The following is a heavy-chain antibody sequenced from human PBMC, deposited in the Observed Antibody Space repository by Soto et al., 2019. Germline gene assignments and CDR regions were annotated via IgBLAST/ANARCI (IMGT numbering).Heavy chain of an antibody. CDR2: INHSGST. CDR3: ARVGRGMDV. Sequence: SETLSLTCAVYGGSFSGYYWSWIRQPPGKGLEWIGEINHSGSTNYNLSLNSRVIISVDTSKNQFSLKLSSVTAADTAVYYCARVGRGMDVWGQGTTVTVSS. CDR1: GGSFSGYY. J-gene: IGHJ6*02. V-gene: IGHV4-34*01.